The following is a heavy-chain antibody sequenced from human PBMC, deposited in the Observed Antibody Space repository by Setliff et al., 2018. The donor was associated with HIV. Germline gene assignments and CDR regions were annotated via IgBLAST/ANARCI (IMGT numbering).Heavy chain of an antibody. V-gene: IGHV1-18*01. CDR2: ISAYNGNT. D-gene: IGHD2-15*01. CDR3: ALPYCSGGNCWSSASLPPAGWFDP. J-gene: IGHJ5*02. Sequence: ASVKVSCKASGYPFTSYGISWVRQAPGQGLEWMGWISAYNGNTNYAQKLPGRVTKTTDESTSKAYMELSSLRSEDTAVYYCALPYCSGGNCWSSASLPPAGWFDPWGQGTLVTVSS. CDR1: GYPFTSYG.